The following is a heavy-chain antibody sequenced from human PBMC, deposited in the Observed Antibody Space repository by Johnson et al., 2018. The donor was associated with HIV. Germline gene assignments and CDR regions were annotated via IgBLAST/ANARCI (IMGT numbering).Heavy chain of an antibody. CDR1: QFTFSTYY. CDR2: VNPNGGST. V-gene: IGHV3-25*05. Sequence: EVQLVESGGGLAKPAWSPRLSCAASQFTFSTYYMNCVRQAPGNGLELVGQVNPNGGSTYLIDSGKDRFNASIGNAKNTLHLQMNSLRAEDTALYYCARDLVVGAFDIWGQGTMVTVSS. J-gene: IGHJ3*02. CDR3: ARDLVVGAFDI. D-gene: IGHD2-2*01.